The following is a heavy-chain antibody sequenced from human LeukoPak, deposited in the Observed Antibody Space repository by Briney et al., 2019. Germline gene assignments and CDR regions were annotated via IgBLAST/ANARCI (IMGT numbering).Heavy chain of an antibody. J-gene: IGHJ4*02. Sequence: GESLQISCKGSGYGFTSYWIGWVRPMPGKGLEWMGIIYPGDSDTRYSPSFQGQVTISADKSISTAYLQWSSLKASDTAMYYCARADCSSTSCYGYWGQGTLVTVSS. CDR2: IYPGDSDT. V-gene: IGHV5-51*01. D-gene: IGHD2-2*01. CDR1: GYGFTSYW. CDR3: ARADCSSTSCYGY.